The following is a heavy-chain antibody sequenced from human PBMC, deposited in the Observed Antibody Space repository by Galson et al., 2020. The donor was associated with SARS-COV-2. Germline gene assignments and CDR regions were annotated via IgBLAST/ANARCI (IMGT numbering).Heavy chain of an antibody. CDR3: ARATSWGAFDI. Sequence: SETLSLTCTVSGGSISSGGYYWSWISQHPGKGLEWIGYIYYSGSTYYNPSLKSRVTIAVETSKNQFSLKLSSVTAADTAVYYCARATSWGAFDIWGQGTMVTVSS. CDR1: GGSISSGGYY. D-gene: IGHD2-2*01. V-gene: IGHV4-31*03. J-gene: IGHJ3*02. CDR2: IYYSGST.